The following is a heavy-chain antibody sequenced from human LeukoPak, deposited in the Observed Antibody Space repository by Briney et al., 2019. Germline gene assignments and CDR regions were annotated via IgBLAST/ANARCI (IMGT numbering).Heavy chain of an antibody. J-gene: IGHJ5*02. Sequence: ASVKVSCKASGYTFTGYYMLWVRQAPGPGLEWMGRINPNSGGTNYAQKFQGRVTMTRDTSISTAYMELSRLRSDDTAVYYCARQIVVEVGWFDPWGQGTLVTVSS. CDR1: GYTFTGYY. CDR3: ARQIVVEVGWFDP. V-gene: IGHV1-2*06. D-gene: IGHD3-22*01. CDR2: INPNSGGT.